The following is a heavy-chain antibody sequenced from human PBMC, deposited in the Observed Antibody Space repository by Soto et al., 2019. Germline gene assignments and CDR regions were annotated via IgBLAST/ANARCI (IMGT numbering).Heavy chain of an antibody. J-gene: IGHJ6*02. CDR1: GVSFKNNG. CDR2: VSPPFRTS. CDR3: ARVLYYGSGSYSPYGMDV. Sequence: QVQLVQSGAEVKKPGSSVKVSCKTSGVSFKNNGFGGVGRPPGLGLEWMGGVSPPFRTSNYARKFQGRISITADASTGTVNMELSSLTSEDTAQYYCARVLYYGSGSYSPYGMDVWGQGTTVTVSS. V-gene: IGHV1-69*01. D-gene: IGHD3-10*01.